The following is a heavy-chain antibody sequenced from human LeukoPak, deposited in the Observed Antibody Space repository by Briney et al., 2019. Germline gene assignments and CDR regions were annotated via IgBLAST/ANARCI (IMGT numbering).Heavy chain of an antibody. J-gene: IGHJ4*02. CDR2: INPSGSST. V-gene: IGHV1-46*01. Sequence: ASVKVSCKASGYSFTSYYMHWVRQAPGQGLEWMGLINPSGSSTTYAQRFQGRVTMTRDISTSTDYMELSRLRSDDTAVYYCARDAYYDSSGYYNYWGQGTLVTVSS. CDR3: ARDAYYDSSGYYNY. D-gene: IGHD3-22*01. CDR1: GYSFTSYY.